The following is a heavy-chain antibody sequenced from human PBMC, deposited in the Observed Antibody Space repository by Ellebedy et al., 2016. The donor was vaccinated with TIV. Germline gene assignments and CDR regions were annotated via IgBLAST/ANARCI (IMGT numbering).Heavy chain of an antibody. CDR1: GFTFDDYA. CDR3: AKWETLDY. J-gene: IGHJ4*02. D-gene: IGHD1-26*01. Sequence: SLKISXAASGFTFDDYAMHWVRQAPGKGLEWVSGISWNSGSIGYADSVKGRFTISRDNAKNSLYLQMNSLRAEDTAVYYCAKWETLDYWGQGTLVTVSS. CDR2: ISWNSGSI. V-gene: IGHV3-9*01.